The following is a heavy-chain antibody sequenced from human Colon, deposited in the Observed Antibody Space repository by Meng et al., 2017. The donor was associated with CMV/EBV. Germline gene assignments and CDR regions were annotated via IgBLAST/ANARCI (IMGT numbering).Heavy chain of an antibody. CDR3: AREGSGWYTAYFQN. J-gene: IGHJ1*01. D-gene: IGHD6-19*01. Sequence: ASGFTFSDCWMGWVRQTPGKGLEWVANIKEDGTEKKYVDSVKGRFTISRDDAKNSVYLQMNSLRAEDTAVYYCAREGSGWYTAYFQNWGRGTLVTVSS. CDR1: GFTFSDCW. V-gene: IGHV3-7*01. CDR2: IKEDGTEK.